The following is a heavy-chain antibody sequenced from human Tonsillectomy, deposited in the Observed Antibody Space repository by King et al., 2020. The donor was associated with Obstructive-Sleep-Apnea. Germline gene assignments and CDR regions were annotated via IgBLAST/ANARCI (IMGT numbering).Heavy chain of an antibody. CDR2: IYYSGST. Sequence: QLQESGPGLVKPSETLSLTCTVSGGSISSSSYYWGWIRQPPGKGPEWIGSIYYSGSTYYNPSLKSRVTISVDTSKNQFSLKLSSVTAADTAVYYCARVRSYQLLFGYFDYWGQGTLVTVSS. CDR1: GGSISSSSYY. D-gene: IGHD2-2*01. V-gene: IGHV4-39*07. CDR3: ARVRSYQLLFGYFDY. J-gene: IGHJ4*02.